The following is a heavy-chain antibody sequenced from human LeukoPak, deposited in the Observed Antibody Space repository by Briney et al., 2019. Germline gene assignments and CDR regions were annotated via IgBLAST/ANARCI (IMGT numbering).Heavy chain of an antibody. CDR3: ARGPLWFGELSFSFDY. J-gene: IGHJ4*02. CDR2: ISYDGSNK. Sequence: GGSLRLSCAASGLTFTDYYMTWIRQAPGKGLEWVAVISYDGSNKYYADSVKGRFTISRDNSKNTLYLQMNSLRAEDTAVYYCARGPLWFGELSFSFDYWGQGTLVTVSS. V-gene: IGHV3-30-3*01. CDR1: GLTFTDYY. D-gene: IGHD3-10*01.